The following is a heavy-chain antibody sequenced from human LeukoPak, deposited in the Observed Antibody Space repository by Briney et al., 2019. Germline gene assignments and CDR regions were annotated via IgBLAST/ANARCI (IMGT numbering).Heavy chain of an antibody. V-gene: IGHV4-34*01. CDR3: ARGHSPVTTKVSYFQH. Sequence: SETLSLTCAVYGGSFSGYYWSCIRQPPGKGLEWIGEINHSGSTNYNPSLKSRVTILVDTSKNQFSLKLSSVTAADTAVYYCARGHSPVTTKVSYFQHWGQGTLVTVSS. D-gene: IGHD4-17*01. CDR2: INHSGST. J-gene: IGHJ1*01. CDR1: GGSFSGYY.